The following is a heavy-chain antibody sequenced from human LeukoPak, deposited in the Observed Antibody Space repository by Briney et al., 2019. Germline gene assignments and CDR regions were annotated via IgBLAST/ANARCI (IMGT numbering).Heavy chain of an antibody. CDR1: GFTFSSYE. V-gene: IGHV3-48*03. CDR2: ISSSGSTI. Sequence: GGSLRLSCAASGFTFSSYEMHWVRQAPGKGLEWVSYISSSGSTIYYADSVKGRFTISRENAKSSLYLQMNSLRAEDTAVYYCARDYGGSSPFDYWGQGTLVTVSS. CDR3: ARDYGGSSPFDY. J-gene: IGHJ4*02. D-gene: IGHD2-15*01.